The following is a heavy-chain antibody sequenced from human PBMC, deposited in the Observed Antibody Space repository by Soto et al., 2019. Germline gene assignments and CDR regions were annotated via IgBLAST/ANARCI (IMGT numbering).Heavy chain of an antibody. V-gene: IGHV4-61*01. CDR3: ARLSNRSSWYAVFDY. Sequence: SETLSLTCTVSGGSVSSGSYYWSWIRQPPGKGLEWIGYIYYSGSTNYNPSLKSRVTISVDTSKNQFSLKLSSVTAADTAVYYCARLSNRSSWYAVFDYWGQGTLVTVSS. D-gene: IGHD6-13*01. J-gene: IGHJ4*02. CDR1: GGSVSSGSYY. CDR2: IYYSGST.